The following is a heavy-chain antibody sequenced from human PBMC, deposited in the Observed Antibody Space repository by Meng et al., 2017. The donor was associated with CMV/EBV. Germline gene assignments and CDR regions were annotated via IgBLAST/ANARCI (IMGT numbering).Heavy chain of an antibody. CDR1: GGSVSSGSYY. V-gene: IGHV4-61*01. J-gene: IGHJ4*02. D-gene: IGHD3-22*01. CDR2: IYYSGST. Sequence: SETLSLTCTVSGGSVSSGSYYWSWIRQPPGKGLEWIGYIYYSGSTNYNPSLKSRVTISVDTPKNQFSLKLSSVTAADTAVYYCATHILANYYDSSGYVYWGQGTLVTVSS. CDR3: ATHILANYYDSSGYVY.